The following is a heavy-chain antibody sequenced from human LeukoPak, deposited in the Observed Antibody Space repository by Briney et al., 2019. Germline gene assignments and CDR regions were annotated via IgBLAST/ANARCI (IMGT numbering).Heavy chain of an antibody. D-gene: IGHD3-16*01. CDR1: GFTFSNYG. CDR2: ISGSGGST. V-gene: IGHV3-23*01. CDR3: AKSVYYDCSLGDY. Sequence: PGRSLRLSCAASGFTFSNYGMTLVRQGPGKGLEWVSTISGSGGSTYYADSVKGRFTISRDNSKDMLYLQMSSLRAEDTAVYYCAKSVYYDCSLGDYWGQGTLVTVSS. J-gene: IGHJ4*02.